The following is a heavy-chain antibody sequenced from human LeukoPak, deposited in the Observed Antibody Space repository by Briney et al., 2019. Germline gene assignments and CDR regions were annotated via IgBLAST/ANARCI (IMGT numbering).Heavy chain of an antibody. CDR1: GFTFSSYA. J-gene: IGHJ5*02. V-gene: IGHV3-23*01. Sequence: GGSLGLSCAASGFTFSSYAMSWVRQAPGKGLEWVSAISGSGGSTYYADSVKGRFTISRDNAKNSLYLQMNSLRAEDTAVYYCARGAGECSGGSCYVINWFDPWGQGTLVTVSS. D-gene: IGHD2-15*01. CDR2: ISGSGGST. CDR3: ARGAGECSGGSCYVINWFDP.